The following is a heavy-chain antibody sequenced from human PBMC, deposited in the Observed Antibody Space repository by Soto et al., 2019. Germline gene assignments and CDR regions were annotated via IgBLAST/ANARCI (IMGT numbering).Heavy chain of an antibody. CDR2: IWYDGSNK. CDR3: ARAHHQQLALPEAHYYYYGMDV. D-gene: IGHD6-6*01. J-gene: IGHJ6*02. CDR1: GFTFSSYG. Sequence: PGGSLRLSCAASGFTFSSYGMHWVRQAPGKGLEWVAVIWYDGSNKYYADSVKGRFTISRDNSKNTLYLQMNSLRAEDTAVYYCARAHHQQLALPEAHYYYYGMDVWGQGTTVTVSS. V-gene: IGHV3-33*01.